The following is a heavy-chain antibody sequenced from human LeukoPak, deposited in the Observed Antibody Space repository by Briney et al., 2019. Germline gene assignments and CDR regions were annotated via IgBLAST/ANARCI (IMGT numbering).Heavy chain of an antibody. CDR3: ARKLGYCSGGSCYVCDY. Sequence: SVKVSCKASEGTFSSYAISWVRQAPGQGLEWMGGIIPIFGTANYAQKFQGRVTITADESTSTAYMELSSLRSDDTAVYYCARKLGYCSGGSCYVCDYWGQGTLVTVSS. D-gene: IGHD2-15*01. V-gene: IGHV1-69*01. CDR1: EGTFSSYA. J-gene: IGHJ4*02. CDR2: IIPIFGTA.